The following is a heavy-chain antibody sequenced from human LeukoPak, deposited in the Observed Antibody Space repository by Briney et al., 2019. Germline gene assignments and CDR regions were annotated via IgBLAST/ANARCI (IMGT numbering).Heavy chain of an antibody. J-gene: IGHJ4*02. Sequence: PSETLSLTCTVSGGSIRNYHWSWIRQPPGKRLEWIGYIYDSGSTNYNPSLKSRVTISVDTSKNQFSLKLTSVTAADTAVYYCARAPEYGLYYFDYWGQGTLVTVSS. CDR3: ARAPEYGLYYFDY. V-gene: IGHV4-59*12. CDR1: GGSIRNYH. CDR2: IYDSGST. D-gene: IGHD1-14*01.